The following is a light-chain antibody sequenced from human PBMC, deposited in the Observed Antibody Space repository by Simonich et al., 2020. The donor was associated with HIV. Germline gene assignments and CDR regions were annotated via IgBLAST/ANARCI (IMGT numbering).Light chain of an antibody. V-gene: IGKV4-1*01. CDR1: QSVLYSSNNKNY. Sequence: DIVMTQSPDSLAVSLGERATINCKSSQSVLYSSNNKNYLAWHQQKPGQPPKLLIYWASTRESGVPDRFSGGGSGTDFTLTISSLQTEDVAVYYCQQYYGTPLTFGGGTRVEIK. J-gene: IGKJ4*01. CDR3: QQYYGTPLT. CDR2: WAS.